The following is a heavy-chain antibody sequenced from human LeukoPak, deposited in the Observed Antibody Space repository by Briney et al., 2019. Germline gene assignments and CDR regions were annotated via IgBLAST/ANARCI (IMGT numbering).Heavy chain of an antibody. CDR1: GFTFNYFS. CDR2: ISPSGSTI. J-gene: IGHJ3*02. Sequence: RGSLRLSCAASGFTFNYFSVSWVRQAPGKGLEWVSYISPSGSTIHYADSVKGRFSISRHNAKNSLYLQMNSLRAEDTAVYYCAREVYDSSGYDYYRPAFDIWGQGTMVTVSS. CDR3: AREVYDSSGYDYYRPAFDI. D-gene: IGHD3-22*01. V-gene: IGHV3-48*04.